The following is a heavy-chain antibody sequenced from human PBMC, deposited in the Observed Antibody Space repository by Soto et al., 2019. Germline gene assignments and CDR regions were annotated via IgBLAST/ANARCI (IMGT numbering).Heavy chain of an antibody. CDR2: ISTYNGDA. D-gene: IGHD1-26*01. CDR3: ARSGSVPYSYYGLDV. CDR1: GYTFSRSG. J-gene: IGHJ6*02. Sequence: QVQLVQSGAEVRKPGASVKVSCKTSGYTFSRSGISWLRQAPGQGLEWMGWISTYNGDANYAQKLQGRVTMTTDTATSTAFMELGSLTSDDPVVYYWARSGSVPYSYYGLDVWGQGTTVTVSS. V-gene: IGHV1-18*01.